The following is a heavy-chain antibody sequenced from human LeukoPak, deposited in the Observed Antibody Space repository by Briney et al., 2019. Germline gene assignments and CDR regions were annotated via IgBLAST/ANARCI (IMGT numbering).Heavy chain of an antibody. D-gene: IGHD3-3*01. CDR2: ISSSGSTI. CDR3: ASQLRFLEWPGGYMDV. V-gene: IGHV3-48*03. J-gene: IGHJ6*03. CDR1: GFTFSSYE. Sequence: GGSLRLSCAASGFTFSSYEMNWARQAPGKGLEWVSYISSSGSTIYYADSAKGRFTISRDNAKNSLYLQMNSLRAEDTAVYYCASQLRFLEWPGGYMDVWGKGTTVTVSS.